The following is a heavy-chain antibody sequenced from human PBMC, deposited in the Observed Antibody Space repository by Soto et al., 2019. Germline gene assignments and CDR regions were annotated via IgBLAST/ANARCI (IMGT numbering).Heavy chain of an antibody. CDR1: GFSLSTSGVG. Sequence: QITLKESGPTLVKPTQTLTLTCTFSGFSLSTSGVGVGWIRQPPGKALEWLALIYWDDDKRYSPSLKSRLPITKDTSKNQVVLTMTNMDPVDTATYYCGRGDYVFDYWGQGTLVTVSS. D-gene: IGHD4-17*01. CDR3: GRGDYVFDY. J-gene: IGHJ4*02. CDR2: IYWDDDK. V-gene: IGHV2-5*02.